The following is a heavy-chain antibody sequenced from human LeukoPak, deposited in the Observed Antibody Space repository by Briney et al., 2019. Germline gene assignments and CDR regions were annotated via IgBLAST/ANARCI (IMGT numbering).Heavy chain of an antibody. Sequence: ASVTVSCKASGYTFTSYGISWVRRAPGQGLEWMGWISAYNGNTNYAQKLQGRVTMTTDTSTSTAYMELRSLRSDDTAVYYCARDSTTVTTNYYYYGMDVWGQGTTVTVSS. CDR2: ISAYNGNT. V-gene: IGHV1-18*01. J-gene: IGHJ6*02. D-gene: IGHD4-17*01. CDR1: GYTFTSYG. CDR3: ARDSTTVTTNYYYYGMDV.